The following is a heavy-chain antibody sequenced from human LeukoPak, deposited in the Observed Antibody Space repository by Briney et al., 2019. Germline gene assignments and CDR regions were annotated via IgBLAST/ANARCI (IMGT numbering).Heavy chain of an antibody. CDR3: AQGGSEIYYYYHGMDV. CDR2: ISYDGSDK. Sequence: GGSLRLSCVASGFTFTTYWMNWVRQAPGKGLEWVAVISYDGSDKYYADSVKGRFTISRDNSKNTLYLQMNSLRVEDTAVFYCAQGGSEIYYYYHGMDVWGQGTTVTVSS. CDR1: GFTFTTYW. J-gene: IGHJ6*02. V-gene: IGHV3-30*18. D-gene: IGHD3-10*01.